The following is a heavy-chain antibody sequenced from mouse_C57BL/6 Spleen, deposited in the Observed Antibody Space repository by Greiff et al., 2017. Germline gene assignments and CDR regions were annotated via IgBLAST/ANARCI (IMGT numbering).Heavy chain of an antibody. CDR1: GFTFSDYG. D-gene: IGHD2-3*01. CDR2: ISSGSSTI. CDR3: ARQDGYRYYFDY. Sequence: EVQLVESGGGLVKPGGSLKLSCAASGFTFSDYGLHWVRQAPEKGLEWVAYISSGSSTIYYADTVTGRFTISRDNAKNTLFLQMTSLRSEDTAMYYCARQDGYRYYFDYWGQGTTLTVSS. V-gene: IGHV5-17*01. J-gene: IGHJ2*01.